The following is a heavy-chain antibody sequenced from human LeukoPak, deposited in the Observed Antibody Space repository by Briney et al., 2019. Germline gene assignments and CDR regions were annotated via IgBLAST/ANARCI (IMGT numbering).Heavy chain of an antibody. CDR2: IYYSGST. CDR1: GGSISSSSYY. CDR3: ARQGNCSSTSCYDSEYYFDY. Sequence: SETLSLTCTVSGGSISSSSYYWGWIRQPPGMGLECIGSIYYSGSTYYNPSLKRRVTISVDTSKNHFSLKLTSVTAADTAVYYCARQGNCSSTSCYDSEYYFDYWGQGTLVTVSS. V-gene: IGHV4-39*01. D-gene: IGHD2-2*01. J-gene: IGHJ4*02.